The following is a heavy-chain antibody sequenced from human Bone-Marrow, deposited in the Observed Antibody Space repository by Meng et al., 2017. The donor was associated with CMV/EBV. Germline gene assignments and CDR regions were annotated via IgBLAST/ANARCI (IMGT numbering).Heavy chain of an antibody. CDR3: ARIEGSPGSAFDI. CDR2: IYYSGST. J-gene: IGHJ3*02. D-gene: IGHD2-2*01. Sequence: ESLKISCTVSGGSVSSGSYYWSWIRQPPGKGLEWIGYIYYSGSTNYNPSLKSRVTISVDTSKNQFSLKLSSVTAADTAVYYCARIEGSPGSAFDIWGQGTMVTVSS. V-gene: IGHV4-61*01. CDR1: GGSVSSGSYY.